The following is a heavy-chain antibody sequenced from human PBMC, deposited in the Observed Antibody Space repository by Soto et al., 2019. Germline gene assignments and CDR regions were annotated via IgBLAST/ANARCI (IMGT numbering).Heavy chain of an antibody. CDR3: AKRAFITMVRALDY. V-gene: IGHV3-23*01. CDR1: GFTFSIYA. CDR2: ISGSGGST. Sequence: GRSLRLSCAASGFTFSIYAMSCVRQAPGKGLEWVSAISGSGGSTYYADSVKGRFTISRDNSKNTLYLQMNSLRAEDTAVYYCAKRAFITMVRALDYWGQGTLVTVSS. J-gene: IGHJ4*02. D-gene: IGHD3-10*01.